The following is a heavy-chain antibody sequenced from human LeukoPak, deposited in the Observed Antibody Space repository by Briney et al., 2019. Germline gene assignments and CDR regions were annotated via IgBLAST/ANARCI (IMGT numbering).Heavy chain of an antibody. CDR3: ARDNRYFDL. J-gene: IGHJ2*01. CDR2: IKQDGSEK. D-gene: IGHD1-14*01. V-gene: IGHV3-7*01. Sequence: PGGSLRLSCAASGFTFSRYRMSWVRQAPGKGLEWVANIKQDGSEKYYVDSVKGRFTISRDNAKNSLYLQMNSLRAEDTAVYYCARDNRYFDLWGRGTLVTGSS. CDR1: GFTFSRYR.